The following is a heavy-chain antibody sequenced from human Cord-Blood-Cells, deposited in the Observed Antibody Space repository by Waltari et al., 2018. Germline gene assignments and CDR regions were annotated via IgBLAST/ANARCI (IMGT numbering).Heavy chain of an antibody. Sequence: QVQLVQSGAEVKKPGSSVKVSCKASGGPFSSYAISRVRQAPGQGLEWMGGIIPIFGTANYAQKFQGRVTITADESTSTAYMELSSLRSEDTAVYYCASTNWGYDAFDIWGQGTMVTVSS. CDR3: ASTNWGYDAFDI. CDR2: IIPIFGTA. D-gene: IGHD7-27*01. J-gene: IGHJ3*02. V-gene: IGHV1-69*01. CDR1: GGPFSSYA.